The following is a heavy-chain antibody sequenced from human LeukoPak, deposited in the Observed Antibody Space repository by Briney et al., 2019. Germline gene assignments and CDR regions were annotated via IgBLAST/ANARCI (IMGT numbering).Heavy chain of an antibody. CDR3: TRDLNYYFDY. V-gene: IGHV4-59*01. Sequence: SETLSLTCSVSGGSISSYYWSWIRQPPGKGLEWIGYIYYNGNTNYNPSLNSRVTISVDTSKNQFSLKLTSVTAADTAVYYCTRDLNYYFDYWGQGIVVTVSS. CDR1: GGSISSYY. D-gene: IGHD5-24*01. J-gene: IGHJ4*02. CDR2: IYYNGNT.